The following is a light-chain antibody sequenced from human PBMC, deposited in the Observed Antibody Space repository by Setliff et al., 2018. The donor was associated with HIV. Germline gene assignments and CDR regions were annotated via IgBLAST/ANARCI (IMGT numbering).Light chain of an antibody. CDR1: HSNIGTTT. J-gene: IGLJ1*01. CDR3: ASWDDILKVYV. CDR2: TNS. V-gene: IGLV1-44*01. Sequence: QSALTQPPSASGTPGQSVTISCSGSHSNIGTTTVNWYQRLPGAAPKLLIYTNSLRPSGVPNRFSGSKSGTSASLAISGLRSEDEAEYYCASWDDILKVYVFGSGTKVTV.